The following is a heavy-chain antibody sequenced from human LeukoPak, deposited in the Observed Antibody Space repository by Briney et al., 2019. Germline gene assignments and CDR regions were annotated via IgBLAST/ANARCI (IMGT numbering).Heavy chain of an antibody. CDR3: ASSGSYPPHWFDP. V-gene: IGHV4-34*01. CDR2: INHSGST. D-gene: IGHD1-26*01. CDR1: GGSFSGYY. Sequence: SETLSLTCAVYGGSFSGYYWSWIRQPPGKGLEWIGEINHSGSTNYNPSLKSRVTISVDTSKNQFSLKLSSVTAADTAVYYCASSGSYPPHWFDPWGQGTLVTVSS. J-gene: IGHJ5*02.